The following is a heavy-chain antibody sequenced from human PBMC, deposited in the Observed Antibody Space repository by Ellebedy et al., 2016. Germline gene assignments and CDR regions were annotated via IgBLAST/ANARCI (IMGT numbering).Heavy chain of an antibody. CDR1: GFTFSSYA. CDR2: ISGSGGST. J-gene: IGHJ2*01. CDR3: ARAQPPTTVTVYWYFDL. Sequence: GESLKISXAASGFTFSSYAMSWVRQAPGKGLEWVSAISGSGGSTYYADSVKGRFTISRDNSKNTLYLQMNSLRSEDTAVYYCARAQPPTTVTVYWYFDLWGRGTLVTVSS. V-gene: IGHV3-23*01. D-gene: IGHD4-17*01.